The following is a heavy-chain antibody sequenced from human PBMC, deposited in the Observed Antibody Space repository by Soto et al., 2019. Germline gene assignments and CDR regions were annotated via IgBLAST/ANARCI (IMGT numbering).Heavy chain of an antibody. CDR2: TYYRSKWYN. CDR1: GDSVSGNSAA. D-gene: IGHD3-16*01. J-gene: IGHJ4*02. CDR3: ARGFWYYESTDSYFDY. Sequence: SQTLSLTCAISGDSVSGNSAAWNWIRQSPSRGLERLGRTYYRSKWYNDYAVSVKSRITVTPDTSKNQFSLHLNSVTPEDTAVYDCARGFWYYESTDSYFDYWGQGALGTVS. V-gene: IGHV6-1*01.